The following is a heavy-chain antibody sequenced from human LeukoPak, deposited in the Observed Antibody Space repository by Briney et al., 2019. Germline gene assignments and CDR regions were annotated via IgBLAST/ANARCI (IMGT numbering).Heavy chain of an antibody. D-gene: IGHD3-22*01. CDR2: IWYDGSNK. Sequence: GRSLRLSCAASGSTVSSSGRHGAGQAPGKGLEWVGVIWYDGSNKYYGDSVKGRFTISRDNSKNTLYLQMNSLRAEDTAVYYCARADTYYYDSSGYSAIDYWGQATLVTVSS. CDR3: ARADTYYYDSSGYSAIDY. V-gene: IGHV3-33*01. CDR1: GSTVSSSG. J-gene: IGHJ4*02.